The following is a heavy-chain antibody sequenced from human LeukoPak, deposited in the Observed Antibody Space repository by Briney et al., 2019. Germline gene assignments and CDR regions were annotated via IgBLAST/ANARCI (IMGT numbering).Heavy chain of an antibody. D-gene: IGHD2-2*01. J-gene: IGHJ4*02. V-gene: IGHV4-31*03. CDR2: IYYSGST. Sequence: PSETLSLTCTVSGGSISSGGYYWGWIRQHPGKGLEWIGYIYYSGSTYYNPSLKSRVTISVDTSKNQFSLKLSSVTAADTAVYYCAAVQKYPPTYFDYWGQGTLVTVSS. CDR3: AAVQKYPPTYFDY. CDR1: GGSISSGGYY.